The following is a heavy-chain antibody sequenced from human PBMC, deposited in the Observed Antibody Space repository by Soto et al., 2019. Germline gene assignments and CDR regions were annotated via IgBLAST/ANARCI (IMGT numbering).Heavy chain of an antibody. CDR1: GASVSSNGAA. D-gene: IGHD3-22*01. J-gene: IGHJ5*02. Sequence: PSQTLSLTCAISGASVSSNGAAWNWIRQSPSRGLEWLGRTYYRSKWYNDYAVSVKSRITINPDTSKNQFSLQLNSVTPEDTAVYHSARDRDTGAAGSPQSSGNWLERWGQGTLVTVSS. CDR2: TYYRSKWYN. CDR3: ARDRDTGAAGSPQSSGNWLER. V-gene: IGHV6-1*01.